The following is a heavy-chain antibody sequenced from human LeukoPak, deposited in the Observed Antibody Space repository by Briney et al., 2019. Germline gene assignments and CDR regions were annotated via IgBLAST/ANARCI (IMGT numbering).Heavy chain of an antibody. Sequence: SVKVSCKASGGTFSSYAISWVRQAPGQGLEWMGGIIPIFGTANYAQKFQGRVTITTDESTSTAYMELSSLRSEDTAVYYCARDVTACGGDCINWFDPWGQGTLVTVSS. CDR2: IIPIFGTA. CDR3: ARDVTACGGDCINWFDP. V-gene: IGHV1-69*05. J-gene: IGHJ5*02. D-gene: IGHD2-21*02. CDR1: GGTFSSYA.